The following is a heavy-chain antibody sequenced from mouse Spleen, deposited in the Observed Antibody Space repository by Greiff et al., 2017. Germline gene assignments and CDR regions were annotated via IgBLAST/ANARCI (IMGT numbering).Heavy chain of an antibody. CDR2: IDPSDSYA. V-gene: IGHV1-50*01. J-gene: IGHJ2*01. CDR1: GYTFTSYW. Sequence: QVQLKQPGAELVKPGASVKLSCKASGYTFTSYWMQWVKQRPGQGLEWIGEIDPSDSYANYNQKFEGKATLTVDTSSSTAYMQLSSLTSEDSAVYYCARKIYDGSVDYWGQGTTLTVSS. CDR3: ARKIYDGSVDY. D-gene: IGHD2-1*01.